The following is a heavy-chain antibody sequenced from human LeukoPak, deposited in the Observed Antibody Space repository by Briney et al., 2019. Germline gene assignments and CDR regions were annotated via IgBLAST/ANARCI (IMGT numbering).Heavy chain of an antibody. J-gene: IGHJ4*02. CDR1: GYTFTSYG. CDR2: ICAYNGNT. Sequence: ASVKVSCKASGYTFTSYGISWVRQAPGQGLEWMGWICAYNGNTNYAQKLQGRVTMTTDTSTSTAYMELRSLRSDDTAVYYCARGRRWGYDFWSGYSYYYDSSGYDPLDYWGQGTLVTVSS. D-gene: IGHD3-22*01. CDR3: ARGRRWGYDFWSGYSYYYDSSGYDPLDY. V-gene: IGHV1-18*01.